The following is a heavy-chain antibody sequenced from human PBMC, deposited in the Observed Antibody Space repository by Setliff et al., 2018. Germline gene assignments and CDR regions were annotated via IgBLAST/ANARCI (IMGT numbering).Heavy chain of an antibody. CDR1: GGPISRYH. V-gene: IGHV4-4*08. Sequence: PSETLSLTCTVSGGPISRYHWSWIRQPPGKGLEWIGYIQTSGTTNYNPSLKSRGTISVDTSKNQFSLKLTSVTAADTAVYYCATTTLGRYCSGGNCYFGYWGQGTLVTVSS. J-gene: IGHJ4*02. CDR2: IQTSGTT. D-gene: IGHD2-15*01. CDR3: ATTTLGRYCSGGNCYFGY.